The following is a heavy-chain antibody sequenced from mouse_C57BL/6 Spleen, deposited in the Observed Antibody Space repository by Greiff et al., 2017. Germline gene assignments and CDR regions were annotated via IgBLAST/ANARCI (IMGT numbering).Heavy chain of an antibody. CDR3: VTYYYGSSDGYFEV. CDR1: GYTFTSYW. D-gene: IGHD1-1*01. J-gene: IGHJ1*03. CDR2: IYPGSGST. V-gene: IGHV1-55*01. Sequence: QVQLQQPGAELVKPGASVKMSCKASGYTFTSYWITWVKQRPGQGLEWIGDIYPGSGSTNYNEKFKSKATLTVDTSSSTAYMQLSSLTSEDSAVYYCVTYYYGSSDGYFEVWGTGTTVTVSS.